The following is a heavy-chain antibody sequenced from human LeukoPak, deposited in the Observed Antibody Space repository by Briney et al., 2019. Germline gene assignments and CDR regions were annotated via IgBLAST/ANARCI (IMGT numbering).Heavy chain of an antibody. J-gene: IGHJ4*02. V-gene: IGHV3-30*18. CDR1: GFTFSRHG. CDR2: ISNDGSRK. D-gene: IGHD1-26*01. CDR3: AKENPVGGTNYFDY. Sequence: GGSLRLSCAPSGFTFSRHGMHWVRQAPGKGLEWVAIISNDGSRKYYAHSVEGRFTISRDNSKNTLYLQMNTLRAEDRAVYYCAKENPVGGTNYFDYWGQGALVTVSS.